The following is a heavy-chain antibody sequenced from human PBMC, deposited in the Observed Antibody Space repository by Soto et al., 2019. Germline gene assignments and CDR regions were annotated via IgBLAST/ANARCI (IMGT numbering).Heavy chain of an antibody. CDR1: GFTFSGSA. D-gene: IGHD3-10*01. V-gene: IGHV3-73*02. CDR3: TTMRDIGPYGMDV. J-gene: IGHJ6*02. CDR2: IRSKPNSYAT. Sequence: EVQLVESGGGLVQPGGSLKLSCAASGFTFSGSAMHWVRQASGKGLEWVGRIRSKPNSYATAYGASVKGRFTISRDDSQDTAYLPMNSLKTEDTAVYYCTTMRDIGPYGMDVWGQGTTVTVSS.